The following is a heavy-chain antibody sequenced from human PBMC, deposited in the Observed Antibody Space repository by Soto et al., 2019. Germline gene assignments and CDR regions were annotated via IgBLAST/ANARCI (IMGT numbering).Heavy chain of an antibody. CDR2: IDPSDSYT. D-gene: IGHD3-22*01. Sequence: GESLKISCKGSGYSFTSYWISWVRQMPGKGLEWMGRIDPSDSYTNYSPSFQGHVTISADKSISTAYLQWSSLKASDTAMYYCARLAYDSSGYPKKLKLDYWGQGTLVTVSS. CDR3: ARLAYDSSGYPKKLKLDY. V-gene: IGHV5-10-1*01. CDR1: GYSFTSYW. J-gene: IGHJ4*02.